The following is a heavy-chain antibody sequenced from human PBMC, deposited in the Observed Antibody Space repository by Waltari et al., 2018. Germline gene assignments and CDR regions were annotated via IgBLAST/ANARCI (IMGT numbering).Heavy chain of an antibody. Sequence: EVQLVESGGGLVKPGGSLRLSCAASGFTFRSYSMNWVRQAPGKGLEWVSSISSSSSYIYYADSVKGRFTISRDNAKNSLYLQMNSLRAEDTAVYYCGSGPPGYYFDYWGQGTLVTVSS. CDR3: GSGPPGYYFDY. J-gene: IGHJ4*02. CDR2: ISSSSSYI. V-gene: IGHV3-21*01. D-gene: IGHD6-19*01. CDR1: GFTFRSYS.